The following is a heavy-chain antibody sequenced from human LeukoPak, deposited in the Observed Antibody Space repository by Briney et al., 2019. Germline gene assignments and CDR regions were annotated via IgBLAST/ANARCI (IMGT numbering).Heavy chain of an antibody. CDR2: ISAYNGHT. V-gene: IGHV1-18*04. CDR3: ARAPTTVTTGGAFDI. J-gene: IGHJ3*02. D-gene: IGHD4-17*01. CDR1: GYTFSGYY. Sequence: ASVKVSCKASGYTFSGYYMHWVREAPGQGLECMGWISAYNGHTNYAQNFQDRVTMTTDTSTSTAYMELRSLRSDDTAVYYCARAPTTVTTGGAFDIWGQGTMVTVSS.